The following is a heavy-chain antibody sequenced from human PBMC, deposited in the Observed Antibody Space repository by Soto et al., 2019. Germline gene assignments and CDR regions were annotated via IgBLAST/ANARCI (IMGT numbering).Heavy chain of an antibody. CDR2: ISAYNGNT. Sequence: QVQLVQSGAEVKKPGASVKVSCKASGYTFTSYGISWVRQAPGQGLEWMGWISAYNGNTNYAQKLQGRVTMTTDTSTSTAYMELRSLRSDDTAVYYCAGGVTTHPQYDYYYYMDVWGKGTTVTVSS. CDR3: AGGVTTHPQYDYYYYMDV. V-gene: IGHV1-18*01. D-gene: IGHD4-17*01. J-gene: IGHJ6*03. CDR1: GYTFTSYG.